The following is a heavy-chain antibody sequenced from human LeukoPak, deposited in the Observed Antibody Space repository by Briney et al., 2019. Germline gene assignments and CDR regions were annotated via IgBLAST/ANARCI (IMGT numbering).Heavy chain of an antibody. J-gene: IGHJ6*02. Sequence: SGTLSLTCAVYGGSFSGYYWSWIRQPPGKGLEWIGEINHSGSTNYNPSLKSRVTISVDTSKNQFSLKLSSVTAADTAVYYCARRVVPAAILISALNYGMDVWGQGTTVTVSS. CDR1: GGSFSGYY. D-gene: IGHD2-2*02. CDR3: ARRVVPAAILISALNYGMDV. CDR2: INHSGST. V-gene: IGHV4-34*01.